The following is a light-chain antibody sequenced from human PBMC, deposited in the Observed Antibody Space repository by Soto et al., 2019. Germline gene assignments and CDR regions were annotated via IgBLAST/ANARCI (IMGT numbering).Light chain of an antibody. CDR1: SSDVGGYNY. V-gene: IGLV2-14*01. Sequence: QSVLTQPASVSGSPGQSMTISCTGTSSDVGGYNYVSWYQQHPGKAPKLMIYEVSNRPLGVSNRFSGSKSGNTASLTISGLQAEDEADYYCTSYTSSSTLDVFGTGTKVTVL. CDR2: EVS. CDR3: TSYTSSSTLDV. J-gene: IGLJ1*01.